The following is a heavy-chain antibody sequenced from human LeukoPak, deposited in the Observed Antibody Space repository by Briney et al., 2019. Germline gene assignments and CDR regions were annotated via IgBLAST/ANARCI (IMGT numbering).Heavy chain of an antibody. CDR3: ATDGAGFDT. CDR2: INQDGSQK. V-gene: IGHV3-7*03. CDR1: GFTFSIYW. Sequence: GGSLRLSCAASGFTFSIYWMSWVRQAPGKGLEWVANINQDGSQKYYVDSVKGRFTISRDNAKKSLYLEMNNLRAEDTAVYYCATDGAGFDTWGQGVLVTVSS. J-gene: IGHJ5*02.